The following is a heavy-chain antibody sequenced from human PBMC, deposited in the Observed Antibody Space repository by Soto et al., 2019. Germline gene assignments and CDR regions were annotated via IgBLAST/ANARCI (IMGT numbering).Heavy chain of an antibody. CDR1: GFTFSSYA. J-gene: IGHJ6*03. D-gene: IGHD3-10*02. CDR3: AKVKLPSLFFYYYYMDV. V-gene: IGHV3-23*01. Sequence: GGSLRLSCAASGFTFSSYAISWVRQAPGKGLEWVSAISGSGGSTYYADSVKGRFTISRDNSKNTLYLQMNSLRAEDTAVYYCAKVKLPSLFFYYYYMDVWGKGTTVTVSS. CDR2: ISGSGGST.